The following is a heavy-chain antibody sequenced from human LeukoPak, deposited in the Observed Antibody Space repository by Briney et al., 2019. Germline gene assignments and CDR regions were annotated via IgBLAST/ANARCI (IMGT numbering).Heavy chain of an antibody. Sequence: GGSLRLSCAASGFTFSSYSMNWVRQAPGKGLEWVSSISSSSSYIYYADSVKGRFTISRDNAKNLLYLQMNSLRAEDTAVYYCASMNSSSWYHFDYWGQGTLVTVSS. CDR2: ISSSSSYI. CDR1: GFTFSSYS. D-gene: IGHD6-13*01. J-gene: IGHJ4*02. V-gene: IGHV3-21*01. CDR3: ASMNSSSWYHFDY.